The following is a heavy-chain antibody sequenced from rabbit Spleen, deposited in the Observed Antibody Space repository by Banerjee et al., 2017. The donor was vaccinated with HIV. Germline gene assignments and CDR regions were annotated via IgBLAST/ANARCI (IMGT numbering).Heavy chain of an antibody. D-gene: IGHD1-1*01. V-gene: IGHV1S45*01. J-gene: IGHJ2*01. CDR1: GFSFSSNW. CDR2: IDTSNGDT. CDR3: ARNYVNAFDP. Sequence: HLVESGGGLVKPGSSLTLTCTVSGFSFSSNWICWVRQAPGKGLEWIACIDTSNGDTDYANWPKGRFTISKASSTTVTLQMTSLTAADTATYFCARNYVNAFDPWGPGTLVTVS.